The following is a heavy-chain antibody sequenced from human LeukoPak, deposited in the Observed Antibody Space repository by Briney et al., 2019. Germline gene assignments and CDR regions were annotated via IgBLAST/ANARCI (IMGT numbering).Heavy chain of an antibody. CDR2: IYYSGST. J-gene: IGHJ4*02. CDR3: ARGRRGYSYGY. D-gene: IGHD5-18*01. V-gene: IGHV4-30-4*01. Sequence: SETLALTCTVSGGSISRGDYYWSWIRQPPGKGLEWIGYIYYSGSTYYNPSLKSRVTISVDTSKNQFSLKLSSVTAADTAVYYCARGRRGYSYGYWGQGTLVTVSS. CDR1: GGSISRGDYY.